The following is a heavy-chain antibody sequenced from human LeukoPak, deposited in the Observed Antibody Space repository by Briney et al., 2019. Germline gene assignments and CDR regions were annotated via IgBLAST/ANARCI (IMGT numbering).Heavy chain of an antibody. V-gene: IGHV3-11*04. D-gene: IGHD1-1*01. Sequence: PGGSLRLSCAPSGFTFSDYYMSWIRQAPGKGLEWVSYISSSGDTMYYAASVKGRFTISRDNAKNSLYLQMNSLIAEDTAVYYCARELNGAFDPWGQGTLVTVSS. J-gene: IGHJ5*02. CDR3: ARELNGAFDP. CDR1: GFTFSDYY. CDR2: ISSSGDTM.